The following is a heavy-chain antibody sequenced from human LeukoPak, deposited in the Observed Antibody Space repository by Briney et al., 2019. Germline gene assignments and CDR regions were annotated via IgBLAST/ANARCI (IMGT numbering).Heavy chain of an antibody. CDR3: TRWIQLPTLNSGFGDY. CDR2: IRSKAYGGTT. D-gene: IGHD5-18*01. Sequence: AGGSLRFSCAASGFTFSSYWMSWVRQAPGKGLEWVGFIRSKAYGGTTEYAASVKGRFTISRDDSKSIAYLQMNSLKTEDTAVYYCTRWIQLPTLNSGFGDYWGQGTLVTVSS. J-gene: IGHJ4*02. CDR1: GFTFSSYW. V-gene: IGHV3-49*04.